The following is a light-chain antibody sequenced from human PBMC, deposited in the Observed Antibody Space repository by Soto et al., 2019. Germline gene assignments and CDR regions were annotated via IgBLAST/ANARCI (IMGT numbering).Light chain of an antibody. J-gene: IGLJ2*01. CDR3: QTWGTGIVL. V-gene: IGLV4-69*01. CDR2: LNSDGSH. CDR1: SGHSSYA. Sequence: QLVLTQSPSASASLGASVKLTCTLSSGHSSYAIAWHQQQPEKGPRYLMKLNSDGSHSKGDGIPDRFSGSSSGAERYLTIASLQSEDEADYYCQTWGTGIVLFCGGTKLTVL.